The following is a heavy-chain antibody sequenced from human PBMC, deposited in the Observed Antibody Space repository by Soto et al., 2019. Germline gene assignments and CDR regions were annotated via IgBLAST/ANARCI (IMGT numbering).Heavy chain of an antibody. CDR3: ARGPGTDITPYYYYGMDV. CDR2: IYYNGNT. D-gene: IGHD1-20*01. V-gene: IGHV4-59*01. J-gene: IGHJ6*02. Sequence: SETLSLTCTVCRGSISNYYWSWIRQPPGKGLEWIGYIYYNGNTKYNPSLKSRVTISIDTSKKQFSLKVSSLTAADTAVYYCARGPGTDITPYYYYGMDVWGQGTMVTVSS. CDR1: RGSISNYY.